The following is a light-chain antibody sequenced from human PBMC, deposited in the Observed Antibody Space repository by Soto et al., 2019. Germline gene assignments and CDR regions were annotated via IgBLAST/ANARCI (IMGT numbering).Light chain of an antibody. V-gene: IGKV4-1*01. CDR3: QQYYSYFPWT. Sequence: DIVMTQSPDSLAVSLGERATINCKSSQSVLYSPNNKNFVAWYQQKPGQPPKLLIYWASTRESGVPDRFSGTWSGTDLALTISSLQAEDVAVYYCQQYYSYFPWTFGQGTKVEIK. CDR2: WAS. J-gene: IGKJ1*01. CDR1: QSVLYSPNNKNF.